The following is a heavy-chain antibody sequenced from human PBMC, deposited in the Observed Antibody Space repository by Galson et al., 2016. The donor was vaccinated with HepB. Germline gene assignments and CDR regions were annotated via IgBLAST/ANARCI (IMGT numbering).Heavy chain of an antibody. CDR2: ISSSGSTI. J-gene: IGHJ6*02. CDR3: ARDRCSGGGCFYYNYDMDV. CDR1: GFTFSDYY. D-gene: IGHD2-15*01. V-gene: IGHV3-11*04. Sequence: SLRLSCAASGFTFSDYYMSWIRQAPGKGLEWVSYISSSGSTIYYADSVKGRFTISRDNAKNSLFLQMNSLRAEDTAVYYCARDRCSGGGCFYYNYDMDVWGQGTTVTVSS.